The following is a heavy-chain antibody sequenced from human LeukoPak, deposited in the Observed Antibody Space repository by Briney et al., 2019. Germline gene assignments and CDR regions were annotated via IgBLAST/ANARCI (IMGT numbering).Heavy chain of an antibody. CDR2: IIPIFGTA. J-gene: IGHJ4*02. V-gene: IGHV1-69*13. Sequence: GASVRVSCKASGGTFSSYAISWVRQAPGQGLEWMGGIIPIFGTANYAQKFQGRVTITADESTSTAYMELSSLRSEDTAVYYCATVRGSYYYFDYWGQGTLVTVSS. CDR3: ATVRGSYYYFDY. D-gene: IGHD1-26*01. CDR1: GGTFSSYA.